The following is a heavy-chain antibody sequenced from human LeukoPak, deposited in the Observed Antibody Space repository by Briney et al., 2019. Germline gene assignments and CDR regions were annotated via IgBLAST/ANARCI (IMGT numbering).Heavy chain of an antibody. J-gene: IGHJ4*02. CDR2: VADDEKTI. CDR3: AKDLTYDSSSWSSADY. CDR1: GFTFTGHS. D-gene: IGHD6-13*01. V-gene: IGHV3-30*04. Sequence: GGSLRLSCVASGFTFTGHSMHWVRQAPGKGLEWVAVVADDEKTIFYADSLKGRFTVSRDNSKNTLYLQMNSLRAEDTAVYYCAKDLTYDSSSWSSADYWGQGTLVTVSS.